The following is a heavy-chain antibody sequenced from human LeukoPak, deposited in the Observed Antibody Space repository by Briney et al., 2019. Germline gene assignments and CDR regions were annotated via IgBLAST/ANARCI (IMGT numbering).Heavy chain of an antibody. D-gene: IGHD6-13*01. V-gene: IGHV4-34*01. CDR1: GGSFSGYY. CDR3: ARTHSSSRYRSPYWFDP. Sequence: SETLSLTCAVYGGSFSGYYWSWIRQPPGKGLEWIGEINHSGSTNYNPSLKSRVTISVDTSKNQFSLKLSSVTAADTAVYYCARTHSSSRYRSPYWFDPWGQGTLVTVSS. CDR2: INHSGST. J-gene: IGHJ5*02.